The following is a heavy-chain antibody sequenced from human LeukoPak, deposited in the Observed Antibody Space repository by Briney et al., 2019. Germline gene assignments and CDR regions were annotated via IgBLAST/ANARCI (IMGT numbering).Heavy chain of an antibody. Sequence: GESLKISCKASGYTFTNYWIGWVRQMPGKGLEWMGTIYPGVSDTRYSPSFQGQVTISADKSISTAYLQWSSLRASDTAMYFCARRAYSHEWFDPWGQGTLVTVSS. CDR2: IYPGVSDT. V-gene: IGHV5-51*01. CDR1: GYTFTNYW. J-gene: IGHJ5*02. CDR3: ARRAYSHEWFDP. D-gene: IGHD5-12*01.